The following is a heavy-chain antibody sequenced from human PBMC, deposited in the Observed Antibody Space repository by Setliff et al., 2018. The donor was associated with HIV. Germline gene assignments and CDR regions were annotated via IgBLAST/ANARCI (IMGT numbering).Heavy chain of an antibody. J-gene: IGHJ2*01. D-gene: IGHD7-27*01. CDR2: IYYSGST. V-gene: IGHV4-39*01. CDR3: ARSELGPVYWYFDL. Sequence: SETLSLTCTVSGGSISSSSCYWGWIRQPPGKGLEWIGNIYYSGSTHYNPSLKSRVTISVDTSKNQFSLKLSSVTAADTAVFYCARSELGPVYWYFDLWGRGTLVTVSS. CDR1: GGSISSSSCY.